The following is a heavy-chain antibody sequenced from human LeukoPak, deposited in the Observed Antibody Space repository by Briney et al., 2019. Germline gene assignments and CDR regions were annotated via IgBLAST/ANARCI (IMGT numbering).Heavy chain of an antibody. V-gene: IGHV3-53*01. Sequence: GGSLRLSCAASGFTVSRNYMSWVRQAPGKGLEWVSVIYSGGSTYYADSVKGRFTISRDNSKNTLYLQMNSLRAEDTAVYYCAKPHIVVVVAAPPGYWGQGTLVTVSS. CDR1: GFTVSRNY. CDR2: IYSGGST. J-gene: IGHJ4*02. D-gene: IGHD2-15*01. CDR3: AKPHIVVVVAAPPGY.